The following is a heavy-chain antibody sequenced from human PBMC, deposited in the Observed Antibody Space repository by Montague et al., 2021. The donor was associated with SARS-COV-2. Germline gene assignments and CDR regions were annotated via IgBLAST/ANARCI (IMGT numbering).Heavy chain of an antibody. Sequence: SLRLSCAASGFTFSSYSMNWVRQAPGEGLEWVSSISSSSSYIYXXXSXXXRFXISKDNAKNSLYLQMNSLRAEATAVYYCARAGTYYDILTGYAELGYFDYWGQGTLVTVSS. CDR2: ISSSSSYI. J-gene: IGHJ4*02. CDR3: ARAGTYYDILTGYAELGYFDY. V-gene: IGHV3-21*01. D-gene: IGHD3-9*01. CDR1: GFTFSSYS.